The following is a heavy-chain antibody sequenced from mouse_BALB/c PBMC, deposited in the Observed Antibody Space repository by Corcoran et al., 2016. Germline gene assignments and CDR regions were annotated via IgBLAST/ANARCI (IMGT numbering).Heavy chain of an antibody. CDR1: CYSITSGYY. CDR3: ARGGDY. V-gene: IGHV3-6*02. Sequence: DVQLQESGPGLVKPSQSLSLTCSVTCYSITSGYYWNWIRQFPGNKLEWMGYISYDGSNNYNPSLNNRSSITRDTSKNQFFLKLNSVTTEDTATYYCARGGDYWGQGTSVTVSS. J-gene: IGHJ4*01. CDR2: ISYDGSN.